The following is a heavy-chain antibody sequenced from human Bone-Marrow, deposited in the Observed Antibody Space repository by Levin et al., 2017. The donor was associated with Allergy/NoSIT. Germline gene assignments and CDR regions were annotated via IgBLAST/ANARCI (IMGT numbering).Heavy chain of an antibody. CDR1: GFTFSSYG. D-gene: IGHD1-26*01. Sequence: PGGSLRLSCAASGFTFSSYGMHWVRQAPGKGLEWVAVIWYDGSNKYYADSVKGRFTISRDNSKNTLYLQMNSLRAEDTAVYYCARDSWPPLVGATGNWFDPWGQGTLVTVSS. CDR3: ARDSWPPLVGATGNWFDP. J-gene: IGHJ5*02. CDR2: IWYDGSNK. V-gene: IGHV3-33*01.